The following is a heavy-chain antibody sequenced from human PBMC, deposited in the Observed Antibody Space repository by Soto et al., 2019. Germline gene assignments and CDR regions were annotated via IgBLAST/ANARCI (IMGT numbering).Heavy chain of an antibody. CDR3: AKDYGDWTGLYYCGMDV. J-gene: IGHJ6*02. V-gene: IGHV3-33*06. CDR1: GFTFSSYG. CDR2: IWYNGSDK. Sequence: QVQLVESGGGVVQPGRSLRLSCAASGFTFSSYGMHWVRQAPGKGLEWVAVIWYNGSDKKYADSVKGRFTISRDNSEKTLYLQMNSLRAEDTAVYYCAKDYGDWTGLYYCGMDVWGQGTTVTVSS. D-gene: IGHD4-17*01.